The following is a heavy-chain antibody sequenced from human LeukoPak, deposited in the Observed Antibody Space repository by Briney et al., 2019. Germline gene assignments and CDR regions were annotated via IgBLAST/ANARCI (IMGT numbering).Heavy chain of an antibody. J-gene: IGHJ4*02. V-gene: IGHV3-7*05. Sequence: PWGSLRLSSAVSGGTFSTYYWSWVRQRPGKGLEWVANIKQDGSEKYYVYSVKGRFTLSRDNAKNSLYLQMNSLRAEDTAVYYCARGGYYDSSGRNFDYWGQGTLVTVSS. CDR2: IKQDGSEK. D-gene: IGHD3-22*01. CDR3: ARGGYYDSSGRNFDY. CDR1: GGTFSTYY.